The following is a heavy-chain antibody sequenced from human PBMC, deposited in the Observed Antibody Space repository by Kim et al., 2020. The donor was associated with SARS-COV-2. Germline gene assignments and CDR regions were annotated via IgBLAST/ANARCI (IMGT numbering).Heavy chain of an antibody. V-gene: IGHV3-21*01. CDR1: GFTFNTYT. CDR2: ITVSSTHI. CDR3: ARGWFGQVGDY. D-gene: IGHD3-10*01. J-gene: IGHJ4*02. Sequence: GGSLRLSCAAFGFTFNTYTMDWVRQAPGKGLEWVSSITVSSTHIYYADSVKGRFTISRDNARNSVYLQMNSLRVDHTAVYYCARGWFGQVGDYWGQGTRGTVSS.